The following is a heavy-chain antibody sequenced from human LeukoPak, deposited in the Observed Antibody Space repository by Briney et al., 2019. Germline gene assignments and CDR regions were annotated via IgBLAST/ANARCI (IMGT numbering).Heavy chain of an antibody. CDR1: GGSISSSNFY. V-gene: IGHV4-39*01. CDR3: VRLFYDFWSGYPTFWYIDL. D-gene: IGHD3-3*01. J-gene: IGHJ2*01. CDR2: IYYSGKT. Sequence: PSETLSLTCTVSGGSISSSNFYWGWIRQPPGKGLEWIVSIYYSGKTYYNPSLKSRITMSLDTSKNQFSLKLTSVTGTDAAVYYCVRLFYDFWSGYPTFWYIDLWGRGTLVTVSS.